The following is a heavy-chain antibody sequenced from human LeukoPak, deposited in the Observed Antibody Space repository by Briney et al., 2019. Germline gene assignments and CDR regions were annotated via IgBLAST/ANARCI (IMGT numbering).Heavy chain of an antibody. D-gene: IGHD3-10*01. Sequence: GESLRLSCAASGFTFDDYAMHWVRQAPGMGLEWVSGISWNSGSIGYADSVKGRFTISRDNAKNSLYLQMNSLRAEDMALYYCAKARLYGSGSYLGAFDIWGQGTMVTVSS. J-gene: IGHJ3*02. CDR1: GFTFDDYA. CDR2: ISWNSGSI. CDR3: AKARLYGSGSYLGAFDI. V-gene: IGHV3-9*03.